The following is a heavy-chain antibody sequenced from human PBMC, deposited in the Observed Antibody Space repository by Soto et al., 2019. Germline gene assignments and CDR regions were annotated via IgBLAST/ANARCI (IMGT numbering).Heavy chain of an antibody. CDR2: IGTAGDT. CDR3: AREVGERGQEAFDI. V-gene: IGHV3-13*01. Sequence: GGSLRLSCAASGFTFSSYDMHWVRQATGKGLEWVSAIGTAGDTYYPGSVKGRFNISRENAKNSLYLQMNSLRAGDTAVYYCAREVGERGQEAFDIWGQGTMVTVSS. D-gene: IGHD1-26*01. J-gene: IGHJ3*02. CDR1: GFTFSSYD.